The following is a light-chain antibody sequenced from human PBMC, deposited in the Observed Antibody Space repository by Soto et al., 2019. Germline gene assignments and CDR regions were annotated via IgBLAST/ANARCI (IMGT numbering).Light chain of an antibody. V-gene: IGLV2-14*01. J-gene: IGLJ1*01. CDR1: SSDVGRYNY. Sequence: QSVLTQPASVSGSTGQSITISCTGTSSDVGRYNYVSWFQQHPGKAPKLILYDVSNRPSGVSSRFSGSKSGNTASLTISGLQAEDEADYYCTSYGGRNTPYVFGTGTKVTVL. CDR3: TSYGGRNTPYV. CDR2: DVS.